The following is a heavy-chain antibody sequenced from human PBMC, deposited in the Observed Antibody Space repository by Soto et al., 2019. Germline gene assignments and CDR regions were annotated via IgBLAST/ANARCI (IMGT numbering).Heavy chain of an antibody. V-gene: IGHV3-7*05. D-gene: IGHD6-13*01. J-gene: IGHJ3*02. Sequence: EVQLEESGGDLVQPGGSLRLSCAASGFTLSAYWMTWVRQAPGKGLEWVANINRDGSKKSYLDSVRGRFTISRDNVGNSLYLKMDSLRADETALYYCARAVSPGSSSLYLDAFDIWGQGTMVTVSS. CDR3: ARAVSPGSSSLYLDAFDI. CDR2: INRDGSKK. CDR1: GFTLSAYW.